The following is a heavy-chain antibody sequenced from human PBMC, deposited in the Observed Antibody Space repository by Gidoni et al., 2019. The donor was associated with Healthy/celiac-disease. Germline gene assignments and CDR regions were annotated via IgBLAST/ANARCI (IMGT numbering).Heavy chain of an antibody. CDR2: ISSSSSYI. CDR3: ARGPYSGYDNYFDY. CDR1: GFTFSSYS. V-gene: IGHV3-21*01. J-gene: IGHJ4*02. Sequence: EVQLVESGGGLVKPGGSLRLSCAASGFTFSSYSMNWVRQAPGKGLEWVSSISSSSSYIYYADSVKGRFTISRDNAKNSLYLQMNSLRAEDTAVYYCARGPYSGYDNYFDYWGQGTLVTVSS. D-gene: IGHD5-12*01.